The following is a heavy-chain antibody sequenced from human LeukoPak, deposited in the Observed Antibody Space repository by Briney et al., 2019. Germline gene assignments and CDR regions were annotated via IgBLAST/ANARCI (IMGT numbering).Heavy chain of an antibody. V-gene: IGHV4-38-2*02. J-gene: IGHJ4*02. Sequence: SETLSLTCTVSGYSISSGYYWGWIRQPPGKGLEWIGSIYHSGSTNYNPSLKSRVTISLDTSKNQFSLKVKSVTAADTAVYYCARVRRFGAGQDYWGQGTLVTFSS. CDR2: IYHSGST. CDR1: GYSISSGYY. CDR3: ARVRRFGAGQDY. D-gene: IGHD3-16*01.